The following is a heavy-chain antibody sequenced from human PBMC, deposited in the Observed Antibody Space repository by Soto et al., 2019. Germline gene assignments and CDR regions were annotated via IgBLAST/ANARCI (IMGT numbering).Heavy chain of an antibody. CDR2: INHSGST. CDR3: ARAARLGWLSHYYYGMDV. Sequence: LSVTCAFYCGSFSGDYWSLIRQPAGKGLEWIGEINHSGSTDYNPSLKSRVTIAVDTSKNQFSLKLSSVSAADTAVYYCARAARLGWLSHYYYGMDVWGQGTTVTVSS. CDR1: CGSFSGDY. D-gene: IGHD3-3*01. J-gene: IGHJ6*02. V-gene: IGHV4-34*01.